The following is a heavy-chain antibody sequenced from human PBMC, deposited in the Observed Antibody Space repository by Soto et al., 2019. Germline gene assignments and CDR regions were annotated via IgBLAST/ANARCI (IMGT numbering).Heavy chain of an antibody. CDR2: ISYDGSSK. CDR1: GFTFSSYG. CDR3: AKGLIPLVPKPYGMDV. J-gene: IGHJ6*02. Sequence: GGSLRLSCAASGFTFSSYGMHWVRQAPGKGLEWVAVISYDGSSKFYADSVKGRFTISRDNSKNTLYLQMDSLRPEDTAVYYCAKGLIPLVPKPYGMDVWGQGTTVTVSS. D-gene: IGHD2-2*01. V-gene: IGHV3-30*18.